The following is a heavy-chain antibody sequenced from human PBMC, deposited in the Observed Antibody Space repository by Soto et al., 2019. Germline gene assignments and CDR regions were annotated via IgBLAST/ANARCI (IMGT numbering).Heavy chain of an antibody. Sequence: GGSLRLSCAASGFTFSSYAMSWVRQAPGKGLEWVSTISGSDGRTYSTDSVKGRFTISRDNSRNTAYLQMNSLRVEDTAVYYCAKGVSQYTPLALFDYWGRGTLVSVSS. J-gene: IGHJ4*02. CDR2: ISGSDGRT. D-gene: IGHD5-18*01. V-gene: IGHV3-23*01. CDR1: GFTFSSYA. CDR3: AKGVSQYTPLALFDY.